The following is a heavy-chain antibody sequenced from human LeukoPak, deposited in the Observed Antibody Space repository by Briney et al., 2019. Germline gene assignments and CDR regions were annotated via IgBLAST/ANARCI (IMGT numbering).Heavy chain of an antibody. J-gene: IGHJ4*02. D-gene: IGHD3-22*01. CDR3: ARTPWEYYDSSGYIDY. Sequence: PSETLSLTCTVSDGSIVSGGYYWSWIRQHPGKGLEWIGYIYYTGSTYYNPSLKSRVTISVDTSKNQFSLKLSSVTAADTAVYYCARTPWEYYDSSGYIDYWGQGTLVTVSS. CDR2: IYYTGST. V-gene: IGHV4-31*03. CDR1: DGSIVSGGYY.